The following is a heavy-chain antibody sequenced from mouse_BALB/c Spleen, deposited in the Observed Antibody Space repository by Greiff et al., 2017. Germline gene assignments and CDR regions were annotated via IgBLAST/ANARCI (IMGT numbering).Heavy chain of an antibody. CDR3: ARWRGYRYEEGFAY. D-gene: IGHD2-14*01. CDR2: ISDGGSYT. V-gene: IGHV5-4*02. Sequence: EVMLVESGGGLVKPGGSLKLSCAASGFTFSDYYMYWVRQTPEKRLEWVATISDGGSYTYYPDSVKGRFTISRDNAKNNLYLQMSSLKSEDTAMYYCARWRGYRYEEGFAYWGQGTLVTVSA. CDR1: GFTFSDYY. J-gene: IGHJ3*01.